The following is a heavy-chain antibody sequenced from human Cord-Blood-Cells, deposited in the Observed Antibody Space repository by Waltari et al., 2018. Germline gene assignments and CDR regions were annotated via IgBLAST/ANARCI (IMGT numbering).Heavy chain of an antibody. J-gene: IGHJ4*02. CDR2: IKQDGSEK. D-gene: IGHD1-26*01. CDR1: GFPFSSHC. V-gene: IGHV3-7*01. CDR3: AREIVGATDY. Sequence: EVQLVESGGGLVQPGGSLRLSCAASGFPFSSHCVSWVRQAPGKGLEWVANIKQDGSEKYYVDSVKGRFTISRDNAKNSLYLQMNSLRAEDTAVYYCAREIVGATDYWGQGTLVTVSS.